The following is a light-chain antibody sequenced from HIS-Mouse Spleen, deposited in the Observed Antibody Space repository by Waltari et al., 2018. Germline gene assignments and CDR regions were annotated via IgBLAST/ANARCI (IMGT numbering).Light chain of an antibody. J-gene: IGLJ3*02. Sequence: QSVLTQPPSASGTPGQRVTISCSGSSSNIGSHYVYWYQQLPGTAPKLLSYRNNQRPSGVPDRFSGSKSGTSASLAISGLRSEDEADYYCAAWDDSLSGWVFGGGTKLTVL. V-gene: IGLV1-47*01. CDR2: RNN. CDR3: AAWDDSLSGWV. CDR1: SSNIGSHY.